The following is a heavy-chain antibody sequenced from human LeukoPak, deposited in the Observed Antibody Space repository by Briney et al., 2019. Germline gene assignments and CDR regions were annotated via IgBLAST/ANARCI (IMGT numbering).Heavy chain of an antibody. CDR1: GFTLSSYG. CDR3: ARERGVAAAGEYYFDY. J-gene: IGHJ4*02. D-gene: IGHD6-13*01. V-gene: IGHV3-33*01. Sequence: GGSLRLSCAASGFTLSSYGMHGVRQAPGKGLEWVAVIWYDGSNKYYADSVKGRFTISRDNSKNTLYLQMNSLRAEDTAVYYCARERGVAAAGEYYFDYWGQGTLITVSS. CDR2: IWYDGSNK.